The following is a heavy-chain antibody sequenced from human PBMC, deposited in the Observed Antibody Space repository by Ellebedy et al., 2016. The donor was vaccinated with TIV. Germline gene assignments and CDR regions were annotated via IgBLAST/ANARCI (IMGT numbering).Heavy chain of an antibody. Sequence: SETLSLTXAVYGGSFSFNYWTWIRQSPGKGLEWIGEINHSGSTNYNPSLKSRVTMSVDTSKKQFSLQLSSVTAADTALYYCARARNSVIVPAARGSPFDSWGQGALVTVSS. J-gene: IGHJ4*02. D-gene: IGHD2-2*01. CDR2: INHSGST. CDR1: GGSFSFNY. CDR3: ARARNSVIVPAARGSPFDS. V-gene: IGHV4-34*01.